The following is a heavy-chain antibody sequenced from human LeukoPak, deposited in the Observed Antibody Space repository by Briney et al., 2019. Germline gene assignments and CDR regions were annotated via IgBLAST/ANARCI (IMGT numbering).Heavy chain of an antibody. V-gene: IGHV1-69*01. CDR2: IIPIFGTA. J-gene: IGHJ5*02. D-gene: IGHD2-15*01. CDR3: ARTTRDLIYCSGGSCLHDYNWFDP. Sequence: GSSVKVSCKASGGTFSSYAISWVRQAPGQGLEWMGGIIPIFGTANYAQKFQGGVTITADESTSTAYMELSSLRSEDTAVYYCARTTRDLIYCSGGSCLHDYNWFDPWGQGTLVTVSS. CDR1: GGTFSSYA.